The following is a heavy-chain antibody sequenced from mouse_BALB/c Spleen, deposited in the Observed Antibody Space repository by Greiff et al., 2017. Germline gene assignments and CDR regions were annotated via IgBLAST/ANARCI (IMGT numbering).Heavy chain of an antibody. CDR1: GYTFSSYW. D-gene: IGHD2-4*01. V-gene: IGHV1-9*01. CDR3: ARRDDYDEAMDY. J-gene: IGHJ4*01. CDR2: ILPGSGST. Sequence: QVQLQQSGAELMKPGASVKISCKATGYTFSSYWIEWVKQRPGHGLEWIGEILPGSGSTNYNEKFKGKATFTADTSANTAYMQLSSLTSEDSAVYYCARRDDYDEAMDYWGQGTSVTVSS.